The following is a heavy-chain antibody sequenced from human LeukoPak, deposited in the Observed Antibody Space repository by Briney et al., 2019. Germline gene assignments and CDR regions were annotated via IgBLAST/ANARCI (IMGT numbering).Heavy chain of an antibody. CDR1: GYTFTGYY. V-gene: IGHV1-2*04. D-gene: IGHD3-22*01. Sequence: ASVKVSCKASGYTFTGYYMHWVRQAPGQGLEWMGWINPNSGGTNYAQNFQGWVTMTRDTSISTAYMELSRLRSDDTAVYYCARSALHYYDSSGWNYFDYWGQGTLVTVSS. J-gene: IGHJ4*02. CDR3: ARSALHYYDSSGWNYFDY. CDR2: INPNSGGT.